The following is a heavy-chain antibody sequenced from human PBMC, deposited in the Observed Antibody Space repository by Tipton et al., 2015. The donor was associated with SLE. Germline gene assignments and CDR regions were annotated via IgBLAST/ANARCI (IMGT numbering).Heavy chain of an antibody. CDR3: ARAPMVITAFDI. CDR1: GGSISSDY. Sequence: TLSLTCKVSGGSISSDYWSWIRQPPGKGLEWIGYIYYSATTNYNPSLKSRVTMSVDTSKNQFSLNLNSVTAADTAVYYCARAPMVITAFDIWGQGTMVTVSS. V-gene: IGHV4-59*01. J-gene: IGHJ3*02. CDR2: IYYSATT. D-gene: IGHD2/OR15-2a*01.